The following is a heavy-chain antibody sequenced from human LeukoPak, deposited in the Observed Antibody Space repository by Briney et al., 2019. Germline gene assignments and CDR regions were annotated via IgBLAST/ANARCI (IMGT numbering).Heavy chain of an antibody. D-gene: IGHD2-15*01. J-gene: IGHJ6*03. Sequence: GGSLRLSCATSGFTFSSYPMTWVRQAPGKGLEWVSAISGSGGSTYYADSVKGRFTISRDNSKNTLYLQMNSLRAEDTAVYYCAKKGTYCSGGSCYGYYYYMDVWGKGTTVTVSS. CDR2: ISGSGGST. CDR1: GFTFSSYP. CDR3: AKKGTYCSGGSCYGYYYYMDV. V-gene: IGHV3-23*01.